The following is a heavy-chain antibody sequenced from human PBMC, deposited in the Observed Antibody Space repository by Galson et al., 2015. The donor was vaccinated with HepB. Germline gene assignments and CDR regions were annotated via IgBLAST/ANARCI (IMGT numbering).Heavy chain of an antibody. CDR1: GFTFSSYA. J-gene: IGHJ4*02. D-gene: IGHD6-19*01. CDR2: INSDGSSK. V-gene: IGHV3-74*01. Sequence: SLRLSCAASGFTFSSYAMHWVRQAPGKGLVWVSRINSDGSSKSYADSVKGRFTISRDNAKNTLYLQMNSLRAEDTAVYYCARDTGGWYRPNFDYWCQGTLVTVSS. CDR3: ARDTGGWYRPNFDY.